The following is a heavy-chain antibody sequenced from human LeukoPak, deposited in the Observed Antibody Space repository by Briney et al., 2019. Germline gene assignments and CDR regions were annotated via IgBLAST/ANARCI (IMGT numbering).Heavy chain of an antibody. V-gene: IGHV3-30*03. J-gene: IGHJ3*02. D-gene: IGHD3-22*01. Sequence: GGSLRLSCAASGFTFSSYGMHWVRQAPGKGLEWVAVISYDGSNKKYADSVKGRFTISRDNAKNSLYLQMNSLRAEDTAVYYCARHPYDNSGWGAFDIWGQGTMVTVSS. CDR1: GFTFSSYG. CDR2: ISYDGSNK. CDR3: ARHPYDNSGWGAFDI.